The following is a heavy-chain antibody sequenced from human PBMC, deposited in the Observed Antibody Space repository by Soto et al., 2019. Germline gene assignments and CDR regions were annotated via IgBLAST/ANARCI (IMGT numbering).Heavy chain of an antibody. CDR2: INPDSGGT. CDR3: ARDPGHDYGEYYYYL. Sequence: GASVKVSCKASGYTFRDFYIHCVRQAPAQGLEWMGWINPDSGGTLYAQTFQGRVTMTRDTSTGTAYLTLSSLRSGDTALFYCARDPGHDYGEYYYYLWGQGTLVTVSS. D-gene: IGHD3-10*01. V-gene: IGHV1-2*02. CDR1: GYTFRDFY. J-gene: IGHJ5*02.